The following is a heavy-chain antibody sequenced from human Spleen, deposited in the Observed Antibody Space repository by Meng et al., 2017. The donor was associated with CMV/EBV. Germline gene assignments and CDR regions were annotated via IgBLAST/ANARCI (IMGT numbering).Heavy chain of an antibody. CDR1: GYDFLSYG. V-gene: IGHV1-18*01. CDR3: ARDLVVRSAIWHFDL. CDR2: ISAHNDNT. J-gene: IGHJ2*01. Sequence: SGYDFLSYGITWVRQAHGEGLEWIGWISAHNDNTIYAQKFQDRVTLTADTPTSTAFMELRSLKSDDTAVYYCARDLVVRSAIWHFDLWGRGTLVTVSS. D-gene: IGHD2-15*01.